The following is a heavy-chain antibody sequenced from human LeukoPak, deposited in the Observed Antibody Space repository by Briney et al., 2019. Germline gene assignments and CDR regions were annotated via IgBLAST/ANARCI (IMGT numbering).Heavy chain of an antibody. V-gene: IGHV3-7*01. Sequence: TGGSLRLSCAASGFTFSNYWMSWVRQAPGKGLEWVANIKEDGSEKYYVDSVKGRFTIFRDNAKNSVYLQMKSLRVEDTAVYYCASQGVYSGSDLDYFDYWGQGALVTVSS. J-gene: IGHJ4*02. D-gene: IGHD5-12*01. CDR2: IKEDGSEK. CDR1: GFTFSNYW. CDR3: ASQGVYSGSDLDYFDY.